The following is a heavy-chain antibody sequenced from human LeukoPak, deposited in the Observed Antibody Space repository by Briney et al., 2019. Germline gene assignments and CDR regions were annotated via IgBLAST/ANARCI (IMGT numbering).Heavy chain of an antibody. J-gene: IGHJ6*02. CDR2: ISAYSGNT. D-gene: IGHD3-22*01. Sequence: ASVKVSCKASGYTFTSYGISWVRQAPGQGLEWMGWISAYSGNTNYAQKLQGRVTMTTDTSTSTAYMELRSLRSDDTAVYYCAREALNYYYDSSGYYRKSYYYYGMDVWGQGTTVTVSS. CDR3: AREALNYYYDSSGYYRKSYYYYGMDV. V-gene: IGHV1-18*01. CDR1: GYTFTSYG.